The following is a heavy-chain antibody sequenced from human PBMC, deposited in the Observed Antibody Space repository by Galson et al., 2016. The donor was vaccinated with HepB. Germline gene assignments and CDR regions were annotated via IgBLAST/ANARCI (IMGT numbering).Heavy chain of an antibody. Sequence: SLRLSCAVSGFAFDDYAMHWVRHAPGKGLEWVSGVSWNSDEVDYADSVRGRFTISRDNAKKSLYLQMSTLRPEDTALYYCAKDISSNTAPTYSDYHGMDVWGKETTVTVSS. CDR1: GFAFDDYA. CDR2: VSWNSDEV. D-gene: IGHD3-9*01. V-gene: IGHV3-9*01. CDR3: AKDISSNTAPTYSDYHGMDV. J-gene: IGHJ6*04.